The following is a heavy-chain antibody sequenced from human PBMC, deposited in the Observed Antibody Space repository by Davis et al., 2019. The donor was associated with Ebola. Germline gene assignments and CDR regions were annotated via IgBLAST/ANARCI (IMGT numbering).Heavy chain of an antibody. CDR3: ARDRRSSARGAGMDV. J-gene: IGHJ6*02. CDR1: GFTFNSYG. Sequence: GESLKISCAASGFTFNSYGMHWVRQAPGKGLEWVAVIWYDGSNKYYADSVKGRFTISRDNSKNTLYLQMNSLRAEDTAVYYCARDRRSSARGAGMDVWGQGTTVTVSS. D-gene: IGHD6-6*01. CDR2: IWYDGSNK. V-gene: IGHV3-33*01.